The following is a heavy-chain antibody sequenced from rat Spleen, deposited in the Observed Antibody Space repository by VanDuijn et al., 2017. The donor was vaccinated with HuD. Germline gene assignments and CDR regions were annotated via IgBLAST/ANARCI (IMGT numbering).Heavy chain of an antibody. D-gene: IGHD1-12*03. CDR3: ARLDGYYHYVMDA. CDR1: GFTFSNYD. V-gene: IGHV5-25*01. Sequence: EVQLVESGGGLVQPGRSMKLSCAASGFTFSNYDMVWVRQAPKKGLEWVATISTSGSRTFYPDPVNGRFTTSRDTAKNTLNPQLTSLKSEDTATYYCARLDGYYHYVMDAWGQGASVTVSS. CDR2: ISTSGSRT. J-gene: IGHJ4*01.